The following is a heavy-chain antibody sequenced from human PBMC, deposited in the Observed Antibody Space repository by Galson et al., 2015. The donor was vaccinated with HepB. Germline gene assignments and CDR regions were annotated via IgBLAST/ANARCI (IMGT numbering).Heavy chain of an antibody. D-gene: IGHD6-19*01. CDR1: GYTFTNYG. V-gene: IGHV1-3*01. CDR2: INAGNGNT. CDR3: ARPQWLVRGEPEDY. J-gene: IGHJ4*02. Sequence: SVKVSCKASGYTFTNYGLQWVRQAPGQRLEWMGWINAGNGNTKYSQKFQGRVTITRDTSASTAYMELRSLRSEDTAVYYCARPQWLVRGEPEDYWGQGTLVIVSS.